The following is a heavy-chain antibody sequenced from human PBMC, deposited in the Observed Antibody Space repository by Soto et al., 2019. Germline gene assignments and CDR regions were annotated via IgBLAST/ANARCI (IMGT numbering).Heavy chain of an antibody. CDR3: ARAPRDGSNYVLP. CDR1: GYTFTSYG. D-gene: IGHD5-12*01. Sequence: QVRLVQSGAEVKKPGASVKGSCKASGYTFTSYGISWVRQVPGQGLEWMGWISAYNGNTNYAQKFQGRVTMTTDTSTPPPQMERRSLKSDDTAVYYCARAPRDGSNYVLPWGQGTLVIVSS. CDR2: ISAYNGNT. V-gene: IGHV1-18*01. J-gene: IGHJ4*02.